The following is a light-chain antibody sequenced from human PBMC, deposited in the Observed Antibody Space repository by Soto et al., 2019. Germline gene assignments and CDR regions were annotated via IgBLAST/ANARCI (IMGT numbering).Light chain of an antibody. CDR3: QQSCSTPYT. J-gene: IGKJ2*01. V-gene: IGKV1-39*01. CDR2: AAS. Sequence: DIQMTQSPSSLSASVGDRVTITCRASQSISSYLNWYQQKPGKAPKLLIYAASSLQSGVPSRFSGSGSGTELTLTISSLQPEELAAYYCQQSCSTPYTFGQGTKLEIK. CDR1: QSISSY.